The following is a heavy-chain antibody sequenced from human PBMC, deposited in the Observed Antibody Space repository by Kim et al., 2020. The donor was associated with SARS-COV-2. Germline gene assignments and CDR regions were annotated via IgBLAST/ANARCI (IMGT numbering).Heavy chain of an antibody. J-gene: IGHJ4*02. CDR2: ISSNGGST. Sequence: GGSPRLSCSASGFTFSSYAMHWVRQAPGKGLEYVSAISSNGGSTYYADSVKGRFTISRDNSKNTLYLQMSSLRAEDTAVYYCVKDRSFFIAAAGTFLDYWGQGTMVTVSS. CDR1: GFTFSSYA. D-gene: IGHD6-13*01. CDR3: VKDRSFFIAAAGTFLDY. V-gene: IGHV3-64D*06.